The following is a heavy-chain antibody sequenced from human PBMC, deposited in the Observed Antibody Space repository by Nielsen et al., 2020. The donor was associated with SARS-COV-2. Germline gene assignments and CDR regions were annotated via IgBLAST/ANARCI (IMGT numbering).Heavy chain of an antibody. V-gene: IGHV4-4*02. D-gene: IGHD2-2*01. Sequence: SETLSLTCAVSGGSVSSNDWWTWVRPSPGKGLEWIGEVSHSGSINYNPSLKSRVTLSMDKSKRQFSLRLTSVSAADTAVYFCARRDLVVVPSPILGLGPFFYYFYLDVWGKGTTVIVSS. CDR3: ARRDLVVVPSPILGLGPFFYYFYLDV. CDR2: VSHSGSI. J-gene: IGHJ6*03. CDR1: GGSVSSNDW.